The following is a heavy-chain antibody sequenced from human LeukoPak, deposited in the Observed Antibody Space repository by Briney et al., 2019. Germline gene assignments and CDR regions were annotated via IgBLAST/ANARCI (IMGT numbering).Heavy chain of an antibody. CDR2: IIPIFGTA. V-gene: IGHV1-69*13. D-gene: IGHD1-26*01. Sequence: ASVKVSCKASGGTFSSYAISWARQAPGQGLEWMGGIIPIFGTANYAQKFQGRVTITADESTSTAYMELSSLRSEETAVYYCARGGSHSVVDIWGQGTMVTVSS. CDR3: ARGGSHSVVDI. J-gene: IGHJ3*02. CDR1: GGTFSSYA.